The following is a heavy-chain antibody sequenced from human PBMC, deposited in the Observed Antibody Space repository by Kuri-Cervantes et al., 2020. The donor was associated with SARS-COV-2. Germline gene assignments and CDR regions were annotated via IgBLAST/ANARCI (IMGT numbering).Heavy chain of an antibody. CDR3: AREYYDSSGYYYYYYYGMDV. J-gene: IGHJ6*02. CDR1: GYTFTSYA. Sequence: AAAKVSCKASGYTFTSYAMHWVRQAPGQRLEWMGWINAGNGNTKYSQKFQGRVTITRDTSASTAYMELSSLRSEDTAVYYCAREYYDSSGYYYYYYYGMDVWGQGTTVTISS. D-gene: IGHD3-22*01. V-gene: IGHV1-3*01. CDR2: INAGNGNT.